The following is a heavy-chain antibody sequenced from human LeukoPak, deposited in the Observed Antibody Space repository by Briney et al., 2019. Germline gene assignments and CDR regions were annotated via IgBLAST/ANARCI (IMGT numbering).Heavy chain of an antibody. CDR1: GGSFSCYY. V-gene: IGHV4-34*01. CDR2: INHSGST. Sequence: KPSETLSLTCAVYGGSFSCYYWRWIRQPPGKGLEWIGEINHSGSTNYNPSLKSRVTISVDTSKNQFSLKLSSVTAADTAVYYCARDNLYSYCSSTSCQYYFDYWGQGTLVTVSS. J-gene: IGHJ4*02. D-gene: IGHD2-2*01. CDR3: ARDNLYSYCSSTSCQYYFDY.